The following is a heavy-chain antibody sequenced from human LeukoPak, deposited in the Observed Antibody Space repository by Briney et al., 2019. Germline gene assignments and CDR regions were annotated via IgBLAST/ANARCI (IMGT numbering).Heavy chain of an antibody. D-gene: IGHD2-21*02. CDR1: GGSFSGYY. CDR3: ARLVAVTGTVDWFDP. Sequence: SETLSLTCAVYGGSFSGYYWSWIRQPPGKGLEWIGEINHSGSTNYNPSLKSRVTISVDTSKSQFSLNLSSMTAADTAVYYCARLVAVTGTVDWFDPWGQGTVVTVSS. V-gene: IGHV4-34*01. CDR2: INHSGST. J-gene: IGHJ5*02.